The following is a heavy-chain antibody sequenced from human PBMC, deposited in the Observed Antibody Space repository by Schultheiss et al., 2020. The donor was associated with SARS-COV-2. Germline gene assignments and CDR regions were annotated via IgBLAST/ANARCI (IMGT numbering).Heavy chain of an antibody. D-gene: IGHD3-22*01. V-gene: IGHV1-18*01. CDR1: GGAFSSNG. Sequence: ASVKVSCKASGGAFSSNGVSWVRQAPGQRLEWMGRINPNSGGTNYAQKLQGRVTMTTDTSTNTAYMELSRLRSDDTAVYYCARNGAARDSSGHYYGYWGQGTLVTVSS. J-gene: IGHJ4*02. CDR3: ARNGAARDSSGHYYGY. CDR2: INPNSGGT.